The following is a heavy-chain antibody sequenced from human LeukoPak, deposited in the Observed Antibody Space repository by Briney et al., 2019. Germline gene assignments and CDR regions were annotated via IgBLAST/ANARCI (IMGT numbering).Heavy chain of an antibody. CDR1: GFTVSSNY. D-gene: IGHD2-15*01. V-gene: IGHV3-53*01. CDR2: IYTGGST. Sequence: GGSLSLSCAASGFTVSSNYMSWVRQAPGKGLEWVSVIYTGGSTYYAKSVKGRFTISRDNSKNMLYLQMNSLRVEDTAVHYCARDPGYCSGGSCYDYWGQGTLVAVSS. CDR3: ARDPGYCSGGSCYDY. J-gene: IGHJ4*02.